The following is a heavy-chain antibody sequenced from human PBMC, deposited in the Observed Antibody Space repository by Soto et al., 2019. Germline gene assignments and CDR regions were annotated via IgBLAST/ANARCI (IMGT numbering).Heavy chain of an antibody. CDR3: ARARFLEWLLYVGGMDV. D-gene: IGHD3-3*01. V-gene: IGHV3-11*01. J-gene: IGHJ6*02. CDR1: GFTFSDYY. CDR2: ISSSGSTI. Sequence: LRLSCAASGFTFSDYYMSWIRQAPGKGLEWVSYISSSGSTIYYADSVKGRFTISRDNAKNSLYLQMNSLRAEDTAVYYCARARFLEWLLYVGGMDVWGQGTTVTVSS.